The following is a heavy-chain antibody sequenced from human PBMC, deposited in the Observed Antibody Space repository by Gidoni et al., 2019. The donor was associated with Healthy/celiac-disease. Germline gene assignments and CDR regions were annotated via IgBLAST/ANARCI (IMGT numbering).Heavy chain of an antibody. V-gene: IGHV1-2*02. CDR3: ARGALSWFGELGLGAFDI. J-gene: IGHJ3*02. D-gene: IGHD3-10*01. CDR1: GYTFPGYY. CDR2: INPNSGGT. Sequence: QVQLVQSGAEVKKPGASVKVSCKASGYTFPGYYMHGVRQAPGQGLEWMGWINPNSGGTNYAQKFQGRVTMTRDTSISTAYMELSRLRSDDTAVYYCARGALSWFGELGLGAFDIWGQGTMVTVSS.